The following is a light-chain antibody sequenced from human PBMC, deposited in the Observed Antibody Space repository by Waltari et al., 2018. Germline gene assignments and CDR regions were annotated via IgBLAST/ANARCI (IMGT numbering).Light chain of an antibody. CDR3: QKYGSLPAT. CDR1: QSISRS. CDR2: EAS. J-gene: IGKJ1*01. V-gene: IGKV3-20*01. Sequence: EIMLTQSPGTLSLSPGERATLSCRASQSISRSLAWYQQKPGQAPRLLIYEASSRATGIPDRFSGSGSGTDFSLTISRLEPEDFAVYYCQKYGSLPATFGQGTKVEIK.